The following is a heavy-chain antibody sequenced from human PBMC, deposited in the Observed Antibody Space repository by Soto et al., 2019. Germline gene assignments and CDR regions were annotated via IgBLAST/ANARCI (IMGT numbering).Heavy chain of an antibody. J-gene: IGHJ4*02. CDR1: GFTFRSYA. CDR2: ISYDGSNK. CDR3: ARGAVVVVALDY. D-gene: IGHD2-15*01. Sequence: QVQLVESGGGVVQPGRSLRLSCAASGFTFRSYAMHWVRQAPGKGLEWVAVISYDGSNKYYADSVKGRFTISRDNSKNTLYLQMNSLRAEDTAVYYCARGAVVVVALDYWGQGTLVTVSS. V-gene: IGHV3-30-3*01.